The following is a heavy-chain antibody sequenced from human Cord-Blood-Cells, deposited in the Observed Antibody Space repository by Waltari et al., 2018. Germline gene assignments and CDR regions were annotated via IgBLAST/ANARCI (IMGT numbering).Heavy chain of an antibody. V-gene: IGHV4-31*03. CDR1: GGSISSGGYY. CDR2: IYYSGST. CDR3: AREYSGYDHDAFDI. J-gene: IGHJ3*02. D-gene: IGHD5-12*01. Sequence: QVQLQESGPGLVKPSQTLSRTCTVSGGSISSGGYYWSGTRPHPGKGLEWIGYIYYSGSTYYNPSLKSRVTISVDTSKNQFSLKLSSVTAADTAVYYCAREYSGYDHDAFDIWGQGTMVTVSS.